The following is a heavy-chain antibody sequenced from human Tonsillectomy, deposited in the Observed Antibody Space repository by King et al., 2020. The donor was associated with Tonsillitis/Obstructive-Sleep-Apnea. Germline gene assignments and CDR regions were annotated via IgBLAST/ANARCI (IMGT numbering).Heavy chain of an antibody. CDR2: IYSGGST. V-gene: IGHV3-66*01. CDR3: AREGFTSSGSTTYYYYYMDV. J-gene: IGHJ6*03. CDR1: GFTVSSNY. Sequence: QLVQSGGGLVQPGGSLRLSCAASGFTVSSNYMNWVRQAPGKGLEWVSIIYSGGSTYYADSVKGRFTISRDNSKNTLYLQMNSLRAEDTAVYYCAREGFTSSGSTTYYYYYMDVWGKGTTVTVSS. D-gene: IGHD6-6*01.